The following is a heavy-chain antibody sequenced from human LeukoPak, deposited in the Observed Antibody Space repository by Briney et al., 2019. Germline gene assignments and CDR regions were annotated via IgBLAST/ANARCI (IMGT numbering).Heavy chain of an antibody. CDR1: GYTLTELS. CDR2: FDPEDGET. Sequence: GASVKASCKVSGYTLTELSMHWVRQAPGTGLEWMGGFDPEDGETIYAQKFQGRVTMTEDTSTDTAYMELSSLRSEDTAVYYCATAPSASRYFDWLSPFDYWGQGTLVTVSS. D-gene: IGHD3-9*01. J-gene: IGHJ4*02. CDR3: ATAPSASRYFDWLSPFDY. V-gene: IGHV1-24*01.